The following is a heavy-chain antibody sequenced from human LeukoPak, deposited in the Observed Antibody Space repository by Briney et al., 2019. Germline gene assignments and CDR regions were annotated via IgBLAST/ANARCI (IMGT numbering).Heavy chain of an antibody. CDR1: GFAFSTYT. CDR2: IGGSRGGT. CDR3: AKASGSGWYWYFDL. Sequence: GGSLRLSCTASGFAFSTYTMTWVRQAPGKGLEWVSTIGGSRGGTYYADSVKGRFTISRDNSKNTLYLQMNSLRAEDMAVYYCAKASGSGWYWYFDLWGRGTLVTVSS. D-gene: IGHD6-19*01. J-gene: IGHJ2*01. V-gene: IGHV3-23*01.